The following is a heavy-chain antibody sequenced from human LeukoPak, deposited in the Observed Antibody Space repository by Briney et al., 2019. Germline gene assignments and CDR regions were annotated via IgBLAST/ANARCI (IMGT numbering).Heavy chain of an antibody. J-gene: IGHJ5*02. CDR2: ISYIGNT. D-gene: IGHD6-19*01. V-gene: IGHV4-59*13. CDR3: ARGRGQQWLEPFDP. Sequence: PSETLSLTCTVSGGSISSYNWSWIRQPPGEGLEWIGYISYIGNTNYNPSLKSRVTISIDTPKNQFSLKLTSVTAADTAVYYCARGRGQQWLEPFDPWGQGTLVTVSS. CDR1: GGSISSYN.